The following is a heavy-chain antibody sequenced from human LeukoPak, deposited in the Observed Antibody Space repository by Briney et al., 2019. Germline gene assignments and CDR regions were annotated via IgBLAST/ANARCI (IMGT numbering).Heavy chain of an antibody. D-gene: IGHD6-19*01. CDR3: ARARTYSSGSWDYYYGMDV. Sequence: GASVKVSCKASGYTFTSYDINWVRQATGQGLEWMGWMNPNSGNTGYAQKFQGRVTMTRNTSISTAYMELSSLRSEDTAVYYCARARTYSSGSWDYYYGMDVWGQGTTVTVSS. CDR1: GYTFTSYD. V-gene: IGHV1-8*01. CDR2: MNPNSGNT. J-gene: IGHJ6*02.